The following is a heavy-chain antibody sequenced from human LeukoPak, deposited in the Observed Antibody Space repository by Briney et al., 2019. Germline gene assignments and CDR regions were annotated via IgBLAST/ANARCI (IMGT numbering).Heavy chain of an antibody. D-gene: IGHD3-3*01. CDR3: ARQATLLAGRLEAGGCDI. CDR1: GGSFIDSY. CDR2: IYPSGST. J-gene: IGHJ3*02. Sequence: SETLSLTCSVAGGSFIDSYGNWIRQSPGKGLEWIGYIYPSGSTDYNPSLKSRVTMSTDTSKNQISLKLTSVTAADTAVYFCARQATLLAGRLEAGGCDIWGRGTMVTASS. V-gene: IGHV4-59*08.